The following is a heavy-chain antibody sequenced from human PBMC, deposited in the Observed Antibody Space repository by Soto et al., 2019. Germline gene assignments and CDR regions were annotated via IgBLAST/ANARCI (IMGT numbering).Heavy chain of an antibody. Sequence: EVQLVESGGSLVQPGGSLRLSCAASGFTFSSDWMHWVRQAPGKGLVWVSRINHDESSSTYVDSVRGRFTISRDNAKNTLYLQINSLRAEDTAVYYCAIRGPLSGLAYWGQGTLVTVSS. D-gene: IGHD1-26*01. J-gene: IGHJ4*02. CDR3: AIRGPLSGLAY. CDR2: INHDESSS. V-gene: IGHV3-74*01. CDR1: GFTFSSDW.